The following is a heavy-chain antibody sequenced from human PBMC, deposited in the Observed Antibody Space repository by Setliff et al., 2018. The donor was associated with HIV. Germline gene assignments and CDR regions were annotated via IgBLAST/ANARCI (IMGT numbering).Heavy chain of an antibody. CDR3: AKTSNTGYLFCSDY. D-gene: IGHD3-9*01. J-gene: IGHJ4*02. CDR2: ISGSGVNS. CDR1: GFTFSSYA. Sequence: GGSLRLSCVASGFTFSSYAMHWVRQAPGKGLEWISGISGSGVNSYYADSVKGRFTISRDNSKNTVYLQMNSLRAEDTAVYYCAKTSNTGYLFCSDYWGQGTLVTVSS. V-gene: IGHV3-23*01.